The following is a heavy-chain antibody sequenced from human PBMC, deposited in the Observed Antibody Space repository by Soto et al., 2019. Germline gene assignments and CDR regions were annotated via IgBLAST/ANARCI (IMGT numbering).Heavy chain of an antibody. J-gene: IGHJ5*02. D-gene: IGHD1-1*01. CDR3: ARHVIYNNNWFDP. V-gene: IGHV4-39*01. CDR2: IYYSGST. Sequence: SETLSLTCTVSGGSISSSSYYWGWIRQPPGKGLEWIGSIYYSGSTYYNPSLKSRVTISVDTSKNQFSLKLSSVTAADTAVYYCARHVIYNNNWFDPWGQGTPVTVSS. CDR1: GGSISSSSYY.